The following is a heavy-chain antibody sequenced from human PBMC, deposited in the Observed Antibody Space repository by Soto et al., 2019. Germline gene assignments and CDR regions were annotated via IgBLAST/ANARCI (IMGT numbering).Heavy chain of an antibody. V-gene: IGHV4-59*01. CDR2: IYYSGST. CDR3: ARLDSSGYYYYYYGMDV. Sequence: SETLSLTCTVSGGSISSYYWSWIRQPPGKGLEWIGYIYYSGSTNYNPSLKSRVTISVDTSKNQFSLKLGSVTAADTAVYYCARLDSSGYYYYYYGMDVWGQGTTVTVSS. D-gene: IGHD3-22*01. J-gene: IGHJ6*02. CDR1: GGSISSYY.